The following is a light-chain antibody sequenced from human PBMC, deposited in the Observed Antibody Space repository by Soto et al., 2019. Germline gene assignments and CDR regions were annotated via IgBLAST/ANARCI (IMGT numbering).Light chain of an antibody. CDR2: DVS. J-gene: IGLJ3*02. V-gene: IGLV2-14*01. CDR3: SAYISGSLS. Sequence: QSALTQPASVSGSPGQSITISCTGTSSDVGGYNYVSWYQQNPGKAPRLMIYDVSNQPLGVSNRFSGSKSGNTASLTISGLQAEDEADYYCSAYISGSLSFGGGTKLTVL. CDR1: SSDVGGYNY.